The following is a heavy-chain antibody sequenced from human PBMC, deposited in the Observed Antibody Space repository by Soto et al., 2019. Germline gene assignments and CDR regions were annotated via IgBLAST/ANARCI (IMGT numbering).Heavy chain of an antibody. Sequence: GGSLRLSCAASGFTFSSYSMNWVRQAPGKGLEWVSSISSSSSYIYYADSVEGRFTISRDNAKNSLYLQMNSLRAEDTAVYYCAVTRPGGRSYYGMDVWGQGTTVTVSS. CDR2: ISSSSSYI. CDR3: AVTRPGGRSYYGMDV. D-gene: IGHD2-15*01. CDR1: GFTFSSYS. V-gene: IGHV3-21*01. J-gene: IGHJ6*02.